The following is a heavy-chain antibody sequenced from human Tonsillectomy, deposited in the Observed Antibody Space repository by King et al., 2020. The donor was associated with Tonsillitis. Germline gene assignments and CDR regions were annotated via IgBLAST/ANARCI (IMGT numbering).Heavy chain of an antibody. CDR1: GYTFTSYD. J-gene: IGHJ6*02. CDR3: ARGSDRGALYYYSYGVDV. D-gene: IGHD3-10*01. CDR2: MNPNSGNT. Sequence: VQLVESGAEVKKPGASVKVSCKASGYTFTSYDISWVRQATGQGLEWMGWMNPNSGNTGFAQKFRGRVTMTRNTSINTAYMELSSLRSEDTALYYCARGSDRGALYYYSYGVDVWGQGTTVTVSS. V-gene: IGHV1-8*01.